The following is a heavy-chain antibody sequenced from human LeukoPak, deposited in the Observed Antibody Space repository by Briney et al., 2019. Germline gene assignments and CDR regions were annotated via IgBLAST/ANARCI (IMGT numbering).Heavy chain of an antibody. CDR2: RNPRGTT. Sequence: SETLSLTCAVYGGPFGGSYGTWIGQPPGKGRKGIGERNPRGTTNYNPSLKSRVTISVDTSKNQFSLELSSVTAADTAVYYCARGRQDVTMIVVVMTAVSYYLDVWGKGTTVTVS. V-gene: IGHV4-34*01. J-gene: IGHJ6*03. CDR1: GGPFGGSY. CDR3: ARGRQDVTMIVVVMTAVSYYLDV. D-gene: IGHD3-22*01.